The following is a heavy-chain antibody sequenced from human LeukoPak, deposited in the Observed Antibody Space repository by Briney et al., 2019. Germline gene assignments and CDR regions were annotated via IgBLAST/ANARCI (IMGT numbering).Heavy chain of an antibody. CDR1: RFTFSSYA. V-gene: IGHV3-23*01. Sequence: PGGTLRLSCAASRFTFSSYAMSWVRQAPGKGLEWVSTISGSAGSTYYADSVKGRFTISRDNSKNTLYLQMNSLRAEDTAVYYCAKAKGWLQIFDYWGQGTLVIVSS. CDR2: ISGSAGST. D-gene: IGHD6-19*01. J-gene: IGHJ4*02. CDR3: AKAKGWLQIFDY.